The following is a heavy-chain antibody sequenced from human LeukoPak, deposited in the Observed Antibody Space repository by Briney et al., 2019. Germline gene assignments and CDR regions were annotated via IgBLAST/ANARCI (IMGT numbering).Heavy chain of an antibody. CDR1: GGSINNYY. D-gene: IGHD1-26*01. CDR3: ARIRGNYFPDY. Sequence: QSSETLSLTCTVSGGSINNYYWTWIRQPPGKGLEWIAYIFYSGSTNYNPSLKSRVTISVDTSTNQFSLKLNSVTAADTAVYYCARIRGNYFPDYWGQGTLVTVSS. J-gene: IGHJ4*02. V-gene: IGHV4-59*01. CDR2: IFYSGST.